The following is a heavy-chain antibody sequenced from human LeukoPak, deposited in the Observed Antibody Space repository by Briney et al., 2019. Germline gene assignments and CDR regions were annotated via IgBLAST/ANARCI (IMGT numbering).Heavy chain of an antibody. V-gene: IGHV3-30-3*01. D-gene: IGHD6-19*01. CDR3: ARGVAGGIAVDRKWTRLNGMDV. Sequence: PGGSLRLSCAASRFTFSSYPMHWVRQAPGKGLEWVAVISFDGSSKYYADSLKGRFTISRDNSKNTLYLQMNSLGAEDTGIYYCARGVAGGIAVDRKWTRLNGMDVWGQGTTVTVSS. J-gene: IGHJ6*02. CDR1: RFTFSSYP. CDR2: ISFDGSSK.